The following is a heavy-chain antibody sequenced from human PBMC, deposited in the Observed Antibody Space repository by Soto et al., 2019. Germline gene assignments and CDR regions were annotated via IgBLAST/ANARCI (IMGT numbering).Heavy chain of an antibody. CDR3: ARHGQLRYFDWYGYYFDY. CDR1: GYSFTSYW. Sequence: PGESLKISCKGSGYSFTSYWISWVRQMPGKGLEWMGRIDPSDSYTNYSPSFQGHVTISADKSISTAYLQWGSLKASDTAMYYWARHGQLRYFDWYGYYFDYWGQGTLVTVSS. D-gene: IGHD3-9*01. CDR2: IDPSDSYT. J-gene: IGHJ4*02. V-gene: IGHV5-10-1*01.